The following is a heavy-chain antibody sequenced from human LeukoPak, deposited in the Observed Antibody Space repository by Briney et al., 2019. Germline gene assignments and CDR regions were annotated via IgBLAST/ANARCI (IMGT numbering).Heavy chain of an antibody. Sequence: PGRSLRLSCAASGFTFSSYGMHWVRQAPGKGLVWVAVISTDGRDKHYADSVKGRFTISRDNSKSTLYLQMNSLRAEDTAVYYCARDSAAAAVYYFDYWGQGTLVTVSS. V-gene: IGHV3-30*19. CDR3: ARDSAAAAVYYFDY. J-gene: IGHJ4*02. CDR2: ISTDGRDK. D-gene: IGHD6-13*01. CDR1: GFTFSSYG.